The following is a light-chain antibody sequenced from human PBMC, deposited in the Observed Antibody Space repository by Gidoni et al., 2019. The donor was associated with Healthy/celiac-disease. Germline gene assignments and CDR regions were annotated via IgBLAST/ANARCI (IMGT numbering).Light chain of an antibody. J-gene: IGKJ4*01. CDR1: QSISSY. CDR3: QQSYSTPLT. V-gene: IGKV1-39*01. Sequence: DIQPTPSPSSLSASVGDRVTITCRASQSISSYLNWYQQKPGKAPKLLIYAASSLQSGVPSRFSGSGSGTDFTLTISSLQPEDFATYYCQQSYSTPLTFGGGTKVEIK. CDR2: AAS.